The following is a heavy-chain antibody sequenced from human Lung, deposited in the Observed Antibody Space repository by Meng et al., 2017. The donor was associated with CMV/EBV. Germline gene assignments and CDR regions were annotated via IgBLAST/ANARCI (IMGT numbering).Heavy chain of an antibody. Sequence: SXKISXAASGFTFSSYAMHWVRQAPGKGLEWVAVISYDGSNKYYADSVKGRFTISRDNSKNTLYLQMNSLRAEDTAVYYCATTMVRGLGAVEIWGQGTMVTVSS. V-gene: IGHV3-30*04. CDR2: ISYDGSNK. D-gene: IGHD3-10*01. CDR3: ATTMVRGLGAVEI. J-gene: IGHJ3*02. CDR1: GFTFSSYA.